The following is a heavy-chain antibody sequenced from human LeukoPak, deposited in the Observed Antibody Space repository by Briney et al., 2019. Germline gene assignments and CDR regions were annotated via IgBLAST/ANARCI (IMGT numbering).Heavy chain of an antibody. D-gene: IGHD2-15*01. CDR2: INHSGST. J-gene: IGHJ5*02. Sequence: SETLSLTCAAYGGSFSGYYWSWIRQPPGKGLEWIGEINHSGSTNYNPSLKSRVTISVDTSKNQFSLKLSSVTAADTAVYYCARRGPLGYCSGGSCYKYNWFDPWGQGTLVTVSS. V-gene: IGHV4-34*01. CDR3: ARRGPLGYCSGGSCYKYNWFDP. CDR1: GGSFSGYY.